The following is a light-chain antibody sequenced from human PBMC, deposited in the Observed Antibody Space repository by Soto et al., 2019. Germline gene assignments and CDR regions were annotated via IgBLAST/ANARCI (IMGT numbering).Light chain of an antibody. Sequence: DIQMTQSPSSLSASLGDRVTITCRASQSISTYLNWYQQKPGKAPKLLIYAASSLQSGVPSRFSGSGSGTDFTLTISSRQPEDFATYFCQESYSTPYTFGLGTKLEIK. CDR3: QESYSTPYT. J-gene: IGKJ2*01. CDR2: AAS. CDR1: QSISTY. V-gene: IGKV1-39*01.